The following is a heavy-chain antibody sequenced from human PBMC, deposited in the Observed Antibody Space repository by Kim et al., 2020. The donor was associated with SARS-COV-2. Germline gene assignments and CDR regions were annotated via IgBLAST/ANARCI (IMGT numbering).Heavy chain of an antibody. V-gene: IGHV5-10-1*01. J-gene: IGHJ4*02. CDR3: ARRIIGRGYSHDYYLDY. CDR2: IDPSDSYI. D-gene: IGHD5-18*01. Sequence: GESLKISCEGSGFSFTNYWINWVRQKPGKGLEWMGRIDPSDSYIKYSPSFEGHVTISVDKSISTAYLQWNSLEASDTAMYYCARRIIGRGYSHDYYLDYWGQGTLVTVSS. CDR1: GFSFTNYW.